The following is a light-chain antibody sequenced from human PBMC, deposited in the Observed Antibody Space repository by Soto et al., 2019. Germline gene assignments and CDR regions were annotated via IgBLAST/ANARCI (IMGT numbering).Light chain of an antibody. CDR1: SSDVGGYNY. CDR2: DVS. V-gene: IGLV2-14*03. J-gene: IGLJ2*01. CDR3: SSYTSGSTLV. Sequence: QSALTQPASVSGSPGQSITISCTGTSSDVGGYNYVSWYQQHPGKAPKLMIYDVSNRPSGVPNRFSGSKSANTASLTISGLQAEYEGDYYCSSYTSGSTLVFGGGTKLTVL.